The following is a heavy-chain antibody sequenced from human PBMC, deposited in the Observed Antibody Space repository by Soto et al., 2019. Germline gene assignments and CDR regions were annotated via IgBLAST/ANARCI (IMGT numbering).Heavy chain of an antibody. J-gene: IGHJ4*02. CDR1: GGSISSGDYY. Sequence: SETLSLTCTVSGGSISSGDYYWSWIRQPPGKGLEWIGYIYYSGSTYYNPSLKSRVTISVDTSKNQFSLKLSSVTAADTAVYYCARWVYYYDSSGYLTPNFDYWXQGTLVTVSS. CDR3: ARWVYYYDSSGYLTPNFDY. D-gene: IGHD3-22*01. CDR2: IYYSGST. V-gene: IGHV4-30-4*01.